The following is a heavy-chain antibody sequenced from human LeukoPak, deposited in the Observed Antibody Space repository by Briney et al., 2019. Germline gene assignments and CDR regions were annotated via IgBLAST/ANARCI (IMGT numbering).Heavy chain of an antibody. D-gene: IGHD3-16*02. Sequence: ASVKVSCKASGNTFTSYHIHWVRQAPGQGLEWMGMISPNSGSTTYAQNFQDRVTMTRDTSTSTVYMELSSLRSEDTAVYYCARNSQYYDYVWGTYRYNWFDSWGQGTLVTVSS. CDR2: ISPNSGST. J-gene: IGHJ5*01. V-gene: IGHV1-46*01. CDR3: ARNSQYYDYVWGTYRYNWFDS. CDR1: GNTFTSYH.